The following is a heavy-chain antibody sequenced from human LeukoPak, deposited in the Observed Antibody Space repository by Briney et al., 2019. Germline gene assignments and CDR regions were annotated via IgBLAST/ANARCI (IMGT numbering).Heavy chain of an antibody. D-gene: IGHD3-10*01. CDR2: INSDGSST. CDR1: GFTFSSYW. CDR3: AATSGVLDY. V-gene: IGHV3-74*01. Sequence: GGSLRLSCAASGFTFSSYWMHCGRQAPGKGLVWVSRINSDGSSTSYADSVKGRFTISRDNAKNTLYLQMNSLRAEDTAVYYCAATSGVLDYWGQGTLVTVSS. J-gene: IGHJ4*02.